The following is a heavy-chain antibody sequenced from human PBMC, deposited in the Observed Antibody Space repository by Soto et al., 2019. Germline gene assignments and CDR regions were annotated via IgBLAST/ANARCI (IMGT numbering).Heavy chain of an antibody. Sequence: PGGSLRLSCAASGFAFSDFYMSWTRQAPGKGLEWISYISGGGTTVFYADSVKGRFTISRDNAQKSLYLQMDSLTSEDTAIYYCARLPPPGLYYYGMDVWGQGTAVTVSS. CDR2: ISGGGTTV. J-gene: IGHJ6*02. CDR1: GFAFSDFY. CDR3: ARLPPPGLYYYGMDV. V-gene: IGHV3-11*01.